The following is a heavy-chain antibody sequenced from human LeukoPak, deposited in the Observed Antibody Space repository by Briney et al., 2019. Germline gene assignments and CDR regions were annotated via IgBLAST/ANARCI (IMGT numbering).Heavy chain of an antibody. D-gene: IGHD6-19*01. J-gene: IGHJ4*02. CDR3: ATLIAVASRFDY. CDR2: ISSSSSTI. V-gene: IGHV3-48*01. Sequence: GGSLRLSCAASEFAFSTYNMNWVRQAPGKGLEWVSYISSSSSTIYYADSVKGRFTISRDNAKNSLYLQMNSLRAEDTAVYYCATLIAVASRFDYWGQGTLVTVSS. CDR1: EFAFSTYN.